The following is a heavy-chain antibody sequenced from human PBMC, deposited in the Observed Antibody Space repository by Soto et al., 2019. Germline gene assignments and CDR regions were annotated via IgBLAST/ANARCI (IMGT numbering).Heavy chain of an antibody. CDR2: IYWDDDK. CDR3: AHIPNYYQYDWFDP. J-gene: IGHJ5*02. CDR1: GFSLTTRGVG. Sequence: QITFKESGPTLVKPTQTLTLTCTFSGFSLTTRGVGVGWIRQPPGKALECLALIYWDDDKRYSPSLQSRLSITKDTSKNQVVLTMTNVYPVDTATYYCAHIPNYYQYDWFDPWGQGTLVSVSS. V-gene: IGHV2-5*02. D-gene: IGHD3-16*01.